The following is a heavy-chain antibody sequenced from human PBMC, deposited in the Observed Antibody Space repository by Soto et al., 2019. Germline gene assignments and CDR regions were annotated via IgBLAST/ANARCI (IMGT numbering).Heavy chain of an antibody. CDR2: VYHNGNT. V-gene: IGHV4-59*01. CDR1: GASIDNYY. Sequence: ADTLSLTCTVSGASIDNYYWSWIRQPPGEGLEGISYVYHNGNTNYNPALKSLVTISLDTSKNQFSLKLNSVTAADTAMYWCARENSGSPGHXWGQAIPVPVSX. CDR3: ARENSGSPGHX. J-gene: IGHJ4*02. D-gene: IGHD3-10*01.